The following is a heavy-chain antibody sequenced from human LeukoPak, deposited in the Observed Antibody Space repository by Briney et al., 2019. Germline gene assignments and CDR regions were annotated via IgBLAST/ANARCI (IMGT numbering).Heavy chain of an antibody. CDR1: GGSISSGVYY. J-gene: IGHJ5*02. CDR2: IYYSGST. V-gene: IGHV4-31*03. CDR3: ARDPLGGFDP. D-gene: IGHD3-3*01. Sequence: SETLSLTFTVSGGSISSGVYYWSWIRQHPGKGLEWIGYIYYSGSTYYNPSLKSRVTISVDTSRNQFSLKLSSVTAADTAVYYCARDPLGGFDPWGQGTLVTVSS.